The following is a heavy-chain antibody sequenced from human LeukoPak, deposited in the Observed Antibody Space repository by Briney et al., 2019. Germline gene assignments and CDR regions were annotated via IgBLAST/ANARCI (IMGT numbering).Heavy chain of an antibody. V-gene: IGHV3-48*01. D-gene: IGHD2-2*01. Sequence: GGSLRLSCAASGFTFSSYGMNWVRQAPGKGLEWVSYISSSSSTIYYADSVKGRFTISRDNAKNSLYLQMNSLRAEDTAVYYCAMRYCSSTSCYSNYFDYWGQGTLVTVSS. CDR3: AMRYCSSTSCYSNYFDY. CDR2: ISSSSSTI. CDR1: GFTFSSYG. J-gene: IGHJ4*02.